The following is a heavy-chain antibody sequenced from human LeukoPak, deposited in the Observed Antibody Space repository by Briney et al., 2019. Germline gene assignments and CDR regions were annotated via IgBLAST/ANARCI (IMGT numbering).Heavy chain of an antibody. V-gene: IGHV4-34*01. Sequence: SETLSLTCAVYGGSFSGYYWSWIRQPPGKGLEWIGESNHGGTTNYSPSLKSRVTISVDTSKNQFSLKLNSVTAADTAVYYCARAQLGGPVDYWGRGTLVTVSS. D-gene: IGHD3-16*01. J-gene: IGHJ4*02. CDR1: GGSFSGYY. CDR3: ARAQLGGPVDY. CDR2: SNHGGTT.